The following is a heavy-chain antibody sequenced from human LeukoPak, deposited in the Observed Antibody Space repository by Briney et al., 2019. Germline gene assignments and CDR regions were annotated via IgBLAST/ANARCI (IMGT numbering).Heavy chain of an antibody. Sequence: PSETLSLTCTVSGYSMSSGYYWGWIRQPPGKGLEWIGEINHSGSTNSNPSLKSRVTISVDTSKNQFSLKLSSVTAADTAMYYCARRLLGYCSGGSCYSGYFQHWGQGTLVTVSS. J-gene: IGHJ1*01. CDR1: GYSMSSGYY. D-gene: IGHD2-15*01. CDR2: INHSGST. CDR3: ARRLLGYCSGGSCYSGYFQH. V-gene: IGHV4-38-2*02.